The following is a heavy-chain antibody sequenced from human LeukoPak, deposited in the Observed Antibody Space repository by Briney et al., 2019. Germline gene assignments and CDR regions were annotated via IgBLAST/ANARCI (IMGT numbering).Heavy chain of an antibody. J-gene: IGHJ4*02. Sequence: GGSLRLSCAASGFSVSSSYMSWVRQAPGKGLEWVSAVSAGGGTTDYADSVKGRLTISRDNSKNTLYLQMNSLRAEDTAIYYCAKGTLTGYYLDYWGQGTLVTVSS. CDR2: VSAGGGTT. CDR3: AKGTLTGYYLDY. CDR1: GFSVSSSY. V-gene: IGHV3-23*01. D-gene: IGHD3-9*01.